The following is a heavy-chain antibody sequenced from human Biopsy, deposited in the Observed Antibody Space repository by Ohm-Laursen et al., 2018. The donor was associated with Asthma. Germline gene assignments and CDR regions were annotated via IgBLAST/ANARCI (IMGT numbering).Heavy chain of an antibody. CDR3: ARTYYDFLTGQVKDVFGV. J-gene: IGHJ3*01. Sequence: SVKASCKVSGYNFISFAIHWVRQAPGQRLEWMGWVNTGNGDTKYSQKFRGRVTITRDTSASTAYMELRSLRSEDTATYYCARTYYDFLTGQVKDVFGVWGQGTMVTVSS. V-gene: IGHV1-3*04. D-gene: IGHD3-9*01. CDR1: GYNFISFA. CDR2: VNTGNGDT.